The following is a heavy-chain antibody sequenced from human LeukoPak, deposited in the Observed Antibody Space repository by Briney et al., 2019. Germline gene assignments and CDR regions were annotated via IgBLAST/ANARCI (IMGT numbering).Heavy chain of an antibody. CDR1: GYTFTSYD. D-gene: IGHD6-13*01. V-gene: IGHV1-8*01. Sequence: ASVKVSCKASGYTFTSYDINWVRQATGQGLEWMGWMNPNSGNTGYAQKFQGRVTMTRNTSISTAYMELSSLRSEDTAVYYRASSSSWPAHDAFDIWGQGTMVTVSS. J-gene: IGHJ3*02. CDR3: ASSSSWPAHDAFDI. CDR2: MNPNSGNT.